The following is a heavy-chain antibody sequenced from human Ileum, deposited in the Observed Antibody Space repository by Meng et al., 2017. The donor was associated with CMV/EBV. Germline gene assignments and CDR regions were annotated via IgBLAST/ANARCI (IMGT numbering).Heavy chain of an antibody. V-gene: IGHV3-7*01. Sequence: GESLKISCAASGFTFSTSWMSWVRQGPGKGLEWVANIKQDESEKYYVDSVKGRFTISRDNAKNSLYLQMNSLRAEDTAVYYCARDPGGYCSSTSCYLGGMDVWGQGTTVTVSS. J-gene: IGHJ6*02. CDR1: GFTFSTSW. CDR3: ARDPGGYCSSTSCYLGGMDV. D-gene: IGHD2-2*03. CDR2: IKQDESEK.